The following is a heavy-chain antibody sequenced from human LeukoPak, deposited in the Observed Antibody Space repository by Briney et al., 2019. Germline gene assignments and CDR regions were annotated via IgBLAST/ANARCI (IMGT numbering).Heavy chain of an antibody. CDR1: GFTFSSYA. J-gene: IGHJ4*02. Sequence: GGSLRLSCAASGFTFSSYAMHWVRQAPGKGLEYVSAISSNGGSTYYANSVKGRFTISRDNSKNTLYLQMGSLRAEDMAVYYCARASKMATIITGLDYWGQGTLVTASS. CDR2: ISSNGGST. V-gene: IGHV3-64*01. CDR3: ARASKMATIITGLDY. D-gene: IGHD5-24*01.